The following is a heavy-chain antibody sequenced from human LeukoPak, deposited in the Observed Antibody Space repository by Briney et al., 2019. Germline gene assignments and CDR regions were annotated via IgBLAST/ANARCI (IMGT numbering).Heavy chain of an antibody. Sequence: GGSLRLSCAASGLTFSSYAMSWARQAPGRGLEWVLALSGNGGSTYYADSVKGRFTISRDNSKNTLYLQMNSLRAEDTAVYYCAKEGRSIAARTWFDPWGQGTLVTVSS. D-gene: IGHD6-6*01. CDR2: LSGNGGST. V-gene: IGHV3-23*01. CDR1: GLTFSSYA. CDR3: AKEGRSIAARTWFDP. J-gene: IGHJ5*02.